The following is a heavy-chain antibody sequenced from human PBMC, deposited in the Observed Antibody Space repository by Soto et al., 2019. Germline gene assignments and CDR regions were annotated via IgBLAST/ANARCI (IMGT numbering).Heavy chain of an antibody. Sequence: EMPLLESGGGLGQPGGSLRLSCVASPITVYNFAAMSWVRQTPERGLEWVSTISGRGDHRYYADSVKGRFTISRDNSKNRLYLQMDGLRVDDTAVYYRAKDRALENQAPYGMDVWGQGTTVTV. J-gene: IGHJ6*02. CDR1: PITVYNFAA. D-gene: IGHD2-2*01. V-gene: IGHV3-23*01. CDR2: ISGRGDHR. CDR3: AKDRALENQAPYGMDV.